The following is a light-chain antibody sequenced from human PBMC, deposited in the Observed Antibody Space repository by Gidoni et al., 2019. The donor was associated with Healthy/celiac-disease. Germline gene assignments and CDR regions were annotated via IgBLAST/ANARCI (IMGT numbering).Light chain of an antibody. V-gene: IGKV3-11*01. J-gene: IGKJ2*01. CDR2: DAS. CDR3: QQRSNWPRT. Sequence: EIVLTQSPATLSLSPGERATLSCRASQSVSSYLAWYQQKPGQAPRLLIYDASNRATGIPARFSGSGSGTDFTLTISSLEPEDFAVYYCQQRSNWPRTVXQGTKLEIK. CDR1: QSVSSY.